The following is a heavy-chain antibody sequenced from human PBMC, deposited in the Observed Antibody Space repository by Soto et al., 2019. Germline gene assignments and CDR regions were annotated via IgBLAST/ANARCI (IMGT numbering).Heavy chain of an antibody. CDR1: GYTFTSYD. D-gene: IGHD4-17*01. CDR3: AREIPPSWDDYGDSDAFDI. Sequence: GASVKVSCKASGYTFTSYDIKWVRQATGQGLEWMGWMNPNSGNTGYAQKFQGRVTMTRNTSISTAYMELSSLRSEDTAVYYCAREIPPSWDDYGDSDAFDIWGQGTMVTVSS. CDR2: MNPNSGNT. J-gene: IGHJ3*02. V-gene: IGHV1-8*01.